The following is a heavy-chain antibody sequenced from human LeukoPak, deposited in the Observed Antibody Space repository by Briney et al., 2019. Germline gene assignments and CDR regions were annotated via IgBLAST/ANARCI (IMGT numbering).Heavy chain of an antibody. V-gene: IGHV3-9*03. Sequence: GGSLRLSCAASGFTFDDYAMHWVRQAPGKGLEWVSGISWNSGSIGYADSVKGRFTISRDNAKNSLYLQMNSLRAEDMALYYCAKDKGGSWYPYDAFDSWGQGTMVTVSS. CDR3: AKDKGGSWYPYDAFDS. CDR1: GFTFDDYA. CDR2: ISWNSGSI. D-gene: IGHD6-13*01. J-gene: IGHJ3*02.